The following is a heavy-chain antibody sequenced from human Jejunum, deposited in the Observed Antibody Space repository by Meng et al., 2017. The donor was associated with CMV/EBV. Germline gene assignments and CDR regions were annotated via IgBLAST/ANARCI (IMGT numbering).Heavy chain of an antibody. CDR3: ARDTFDRRNGMDV. J-gene: IGHJ6*02. CDR2: MYYSGST. V-gene: IGHV4-59*01. Sequence: TVSGGSISHSYWSWIRQPPGKGLEWIGYMYYSGSTHYNPSLQSRVTISLDTSRTQFSLRLSSVTAADTAVYYCARDTFDRRNGMDVWAKGPRSPSP. CDR1: GGSISHSY.